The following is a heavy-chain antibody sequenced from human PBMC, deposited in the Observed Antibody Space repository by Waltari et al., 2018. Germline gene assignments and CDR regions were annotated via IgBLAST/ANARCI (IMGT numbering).Heavy chain of an antibody. V-gene: IGHV1-69*02. J-gene: IGHJ4*02. CDR3: AREEYSSSFDY. D-gene: IGHD6-6*01. Sequence: QVQLVQSGAEVKKPGSSVKVSCKASGGTFSSYTISWVRQAPGQGLEWRGRIIPILGIANYAQKFQGRVTITADKSTSTAYMELSSLRSEDTAVYYCAREEYSSSFDYWGQGTLVTVSS. CDR1: GGTFSSYT. CDR2: IIPILGIA.